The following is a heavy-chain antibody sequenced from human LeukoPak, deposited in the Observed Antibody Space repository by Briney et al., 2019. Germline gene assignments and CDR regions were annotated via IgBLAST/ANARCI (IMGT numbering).Heavy chain of an antibody. CDR1: GGSISSYY. CDR3: ASDCSSTSCYGSDY. Sequence: SETLSLTCTVSGGSISSYYWSWIRQPAGKGLEWIGRIYPTGSSNYNPSLKSRVTMSVDASEKQLSLKLSSVTAADTAVYYCASDCSSTSCYGSDYWGQGTLVTVSS. CDR2: IYPTGSS. J-gene: IGHJ4*02. D-gene: IGHD2-2*01. V-gene: IGHV4-4*07.